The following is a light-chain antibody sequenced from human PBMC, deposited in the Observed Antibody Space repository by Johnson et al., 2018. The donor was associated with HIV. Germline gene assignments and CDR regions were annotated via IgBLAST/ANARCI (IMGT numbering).Light chain of an antibody. CDR1: SSTVGNNY. CDR3: GTWDSSLRAGAV. J-gene: IGLJ1*01. Sequence: QSVLTQPPSVSAAPGQKVTISCSGSSSTVGNNYISWYRPLPGTPSQLLIFKNNDRPSGIPDRFPGAKSRTSATLGVTGLQTGVAADYYCGTWDSSLRAGAVFGTGTKVTVL. CDR2: KNN. V-gene: IGLV1-51*02.